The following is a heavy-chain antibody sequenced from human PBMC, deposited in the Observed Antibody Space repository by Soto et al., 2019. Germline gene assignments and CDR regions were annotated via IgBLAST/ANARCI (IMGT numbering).Heavy chain of an antibody. J-gene: IGHJ4*02. CDR3: AKKSAVISSYVFDH. D-gene: IGHD2-21*01. Sequence: PGGSLRLSCAASGFIFSSYDMSWVRQAPGKGLEWVSDISANGGGANYADSVKGRFSISRDNAKSTLYLQMNNLRAEDTAIYYCAKKSAVISSYVFDHWGQGTLVTVSS. CDR1: GFIFSSYD. CDR2: ISANGGGA. V-gene: IGHV3-23*01.